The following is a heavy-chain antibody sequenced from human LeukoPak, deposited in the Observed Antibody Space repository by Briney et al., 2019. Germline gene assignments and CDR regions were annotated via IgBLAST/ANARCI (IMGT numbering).Heavy chain of an antibody. CDR3: ARNYYESSGYYPWNFDY. J-gene: IGHJ4*02. D-gene: IGHD3-22*01. Sequence: SETLSLTCTVPGGSISSSSYWWGWIRQPPGKGLEWIANIYYSGSTHYNPSLKSRVTISIEKSKNQFSLKLSSATAADTAVYYCARNYYESSGYYPWNFDYWGQGTLVTVSS. CDR1: GGSISSSSYW. CDR2: IYYSGST. V-gene: IGHV4-39*01.